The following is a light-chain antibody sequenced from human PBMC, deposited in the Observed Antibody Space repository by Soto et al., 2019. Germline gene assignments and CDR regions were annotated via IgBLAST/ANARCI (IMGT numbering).Light chain of an antibody. CDR1: QSVSSSN. V-gene: IGKV3-20*01. J-gene: IGKJ2*01. Sequence: EIVLTQSPGTLSLSPGERATLSCRASQSVSSSNLAWYQQKPGQAPRLLIYGASSRATGSPDRFSGSGSGTDFTLTIGGLEPEDFAMYYCQQYGSSPPATFGQGTNLEIK. CDR2: GAS. CDR3: QQYGSSPPAT.